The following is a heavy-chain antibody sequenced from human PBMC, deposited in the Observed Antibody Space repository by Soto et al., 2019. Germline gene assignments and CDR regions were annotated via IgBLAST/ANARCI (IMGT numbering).Heavy chain of an antibody. CDR1: GFTFSSYS. J-gene: IGHJ5*02. CDR3: ARDPLEWFPHKYNWFDP. CDR2: ISSSSSYI. V-gene: IGHV3-21*01. Sequence: GESLKISCSASGFTFSSYSMNWVRQAPGKGLEWVSSISSSSSYIYYADSVKGRFTISRDNAKNSLYLQMNSLRAEDTAVYYCARDPLEWFPHKYNWFDPWGQGTLVTVSS. D-gene: IGHD3-3*01.